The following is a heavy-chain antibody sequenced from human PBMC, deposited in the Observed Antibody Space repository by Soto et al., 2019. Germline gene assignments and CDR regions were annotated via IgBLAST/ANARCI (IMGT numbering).Heavy chain of an antibody. CDR1: GGSISRYY. CDR3: ARVMSGYAYGYYGF. V-gene: IGHV4-59*01. J-gene: IGHJ4*02. D-gene: IGHD3-16*01. Sequence: PSETLSLTCTVSGGSISRYYWTWIRQPPGKGLEWIGYIFYDGSTNYTPSLRSRVSISVDTSKNQFSLELNSVTSADTAVYYCARVMSGYAYGYYGFWGQGALVTVSS. CDR2: IFYDGST.